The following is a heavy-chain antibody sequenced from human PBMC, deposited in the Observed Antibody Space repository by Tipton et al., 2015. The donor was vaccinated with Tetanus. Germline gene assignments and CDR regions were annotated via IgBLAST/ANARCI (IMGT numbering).Heavy chain of an antibody. CDR1: GFTFDDYA. J-gene: IGHJ4*02. V-gene: IGHV3-9*01. Sequence: SLRLSCAASGFTFDDYAMHWVRQAPGKGLEWVSGISWNSGSIGYADSVKGRFTISRDNAKNSLYLQMNSLRAEDTALYYCAKDFSVQRGLDSWGQGTLVTVSS. D-gene: IGHD1-1*01. CDR2: ISWNSGSI. CDR3: AKDFSVQRGLDS.